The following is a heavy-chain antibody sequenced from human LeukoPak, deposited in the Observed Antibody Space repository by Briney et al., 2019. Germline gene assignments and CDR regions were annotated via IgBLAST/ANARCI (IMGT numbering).Heavy chain of an antibody. CDR1: GFTFSSYG. CDR2: ISYDGSNK. Sequence: PGGSLRLSCAASGFTFSSYGMHWVRQAPGKGLEWVAVISYDGSNKYYADSVKGRFTISRDNSKNTLYLQMNSLRAEDSSVYYCARPTTVTTISADAFDIWGQGTMVTVSS. V-gene: IGHV3-30*12. J-gene: IGHJ3*02. CDR3: ARPTTVTTISADAFDI. D-gene: IGHD4-17*01.